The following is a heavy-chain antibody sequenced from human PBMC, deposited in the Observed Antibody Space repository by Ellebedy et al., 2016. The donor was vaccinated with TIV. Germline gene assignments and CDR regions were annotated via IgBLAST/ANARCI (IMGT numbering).Heavy chain of an antibody. D-gene: IGHD1-26*01. J-gene: IGHJ4*02. CDR2: ISYDGSKE. CDR1: GFTFRNYA. CDR3: ARGGSYFWDGVDY. Sequence: PGGSLRLSCAASGFTFRNYAFHWVRQAPGKGLEWVAVISYDGSKEYYADSVKGRFTISRDNPKSTLYLQMNGLRGEDTALYYCARGGSYFWDGVDYWGRGTLVTVSS. V-gene: IGHV3-30*04.